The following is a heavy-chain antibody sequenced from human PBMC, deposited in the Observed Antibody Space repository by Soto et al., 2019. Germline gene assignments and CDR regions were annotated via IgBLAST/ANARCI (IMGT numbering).Heavy chain of an antibody. Sequence: PGASLKISCKGSGYSFTSYWIAWVRQMPGKGLEWMGPIYPGDSDTRYSPSLQGQVTISADNSISTAYLEWSSLKASDTAIYYCARPTPFGSGYGFSYSWGQGTXVTVSS. J-gene: IGHJ4*02. D-gene: IGHD4-17*01. V-gene: IGHV5-51*01. CDR2: IYPGDSDT. CDR1: GYSFTSYW. CDR3: ARPTPFGSGYGFSYS.